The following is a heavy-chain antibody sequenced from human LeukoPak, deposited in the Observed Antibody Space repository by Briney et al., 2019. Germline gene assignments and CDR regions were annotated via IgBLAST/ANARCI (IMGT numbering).Heavy chain of an antibody. Sequence: SVKVSCKASGGTFSSYAISCVRQAPGQGLEWMGRIIPILGIANYAQKFQGRATITADKSTSTAYMELSSLRSEDTAVYYCARSHYYDSSGYYGLGYYFDYWGQGTLVTVSS. D-gene: IGHD3-22*01. V-gene: IGHV1-69*04. CDR2: IIPILGIA. CDR1: GGTFSSYA. CDR3: ARSHYYDSSGYYGLGYYFDY. J-gene: IGHJ4*02.